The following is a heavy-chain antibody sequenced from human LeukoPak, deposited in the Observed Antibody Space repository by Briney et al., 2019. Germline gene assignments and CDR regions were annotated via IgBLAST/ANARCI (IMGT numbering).Heavy chain of an antibody. CDR2: IYTSGST. CDR1: GGSISSYY. J-gene: IGHJ4*02. D-gene: IGHD3-10*01. CDR3: ARDRDYYGSGSHTKVDY. V-gene: IGHV4-4*07. Sequence: PSETLSLTCTVSGGSISSYYWSWIRQPAGKGLEWIGRIYTSGSTNYNPSLKSRVTMSVDTSKNQFSLKLSSVTAADTAVYYCARDRDYYGSGSHTKVDYWGQGTLVTVSS.